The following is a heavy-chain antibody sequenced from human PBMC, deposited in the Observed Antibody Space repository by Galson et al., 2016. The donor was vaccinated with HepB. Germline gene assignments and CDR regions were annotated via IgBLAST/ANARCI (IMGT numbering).Heavy chain of an antibody. Sequence: SLRLSCAASGLSFSSYVMHWVRQAPGKGLEYVSAISSNGGSTYYADSVKGRFTISRDNSKSTVYLQMSSLRVEDTAVYYCVKAVSATGFDYWGRGTLVTVSS. J-gene: IGHJ4*02. CDR2: ISSNGGST. D-gene: IGHD6-19*01. V-gene: IGHV3-64D*09. CDR1: GLSFSSYV. CDR3: VKAVSATGFDY.